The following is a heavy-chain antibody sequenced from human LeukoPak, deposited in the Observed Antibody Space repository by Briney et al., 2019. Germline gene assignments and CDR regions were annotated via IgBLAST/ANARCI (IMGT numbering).Heavy chain of an antibody. D-gene: IGHD5-18*01. V-gene: IGHV3-33*01. CDR3: ARERSLNTASLGY. CDR1: GFRFSGYG. J-gene: IGHJ4*01. Sequence: GGSLRLSCATSGFRFSGYGMHWVRQAPGKGLEWVAVIWYDGTNKYYADSVKGRFTISKDNSNNTLYLQMYSLRAEDTALYYCARERSLNTASLGYWGHGTLVTVSS. CDR2: IWYDGTNK.